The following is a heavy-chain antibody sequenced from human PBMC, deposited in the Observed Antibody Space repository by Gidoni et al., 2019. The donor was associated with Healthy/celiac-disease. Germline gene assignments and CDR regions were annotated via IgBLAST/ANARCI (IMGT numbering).Heavy chain of an antibody. V-gene: IGHV2-26*01. CDR1: GFSLSNARMG. J-gene: IGHJ4*02. CDR3: AQIPEGGSSWPLDY. CDR2: IFSTDEK. D-gene: IGHD6-13*01. Sequence: QVTLKESGPVLVNPTATLTLTCTVSGFSLSNARMGVSWIRQPPGKALEWLAHIFSTDEKSYSTFLKSRLTISKDNSKSQVVMTMTNMDPVDTAKYYCAQIPEGGSSWPLDYWGQGTLVTVSS.